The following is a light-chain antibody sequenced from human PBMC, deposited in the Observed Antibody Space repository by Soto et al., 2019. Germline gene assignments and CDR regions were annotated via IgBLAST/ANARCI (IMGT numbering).Light chain of an antibody. Sequence: EIVMTQSPATLSLSPGERATLSCRASQTIDNTLAWYQRKPGQAPRLLIYGASSRATGIPDRFSGSGSGTDFTLTISSLEPEDFAVYYCQQRSNWPPITFGQGTRLEIK. J-gene: IGKJ5*01. CDR2: GAS. CDR3: QQRSNWPPIT. CDR1: QTIDNT. V-gene: IGKV3-11*01.